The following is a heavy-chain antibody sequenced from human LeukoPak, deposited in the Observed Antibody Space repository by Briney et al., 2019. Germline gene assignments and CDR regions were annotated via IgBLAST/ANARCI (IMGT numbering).Heavy chain of an antibody. J-gene: IGHJ4*02. CDR2: IYYSGST. CDR3: ARDQAVVGATGIDY. CDR1: GGSISSYY. D-gene: IGHD1-26*01. Sequence: SETLSLTCTVSGGSISSYYWSWIRQPPGKGLEWIGYIYYSGSTNYNPSLKSRVTISADTSKNQFSLKLSSVTAADTAVYYCARDQAVVGATGIDYWGQGTLVTVSS. V-gene: IGHV4-59*01.